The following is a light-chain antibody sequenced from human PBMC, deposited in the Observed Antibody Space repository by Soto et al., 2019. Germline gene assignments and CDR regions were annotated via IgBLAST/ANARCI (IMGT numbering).Light chain of an antibody. V-gene: IGLV1-40*01. Sequence: QPVLTQPPSVSGAPGQRVTISCTGSSSNIGAGYDVHWYQQLPGTAPKLLIYGNSNRPSGVPDRFSGSKSGTSASPAITGLQAEDEADYYCQSYDSSLSGHVVFGGGTKLTVL. CDR3: QSYDSSLSGHVV. J-gene: IGLJ2*01. CDR1: SSNIGAGYD. CDR2: GNS.